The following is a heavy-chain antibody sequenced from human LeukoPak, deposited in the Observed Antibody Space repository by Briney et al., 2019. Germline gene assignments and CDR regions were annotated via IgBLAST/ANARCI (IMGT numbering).Heavy chain of an antibody. CDR2: VSSDGSYE. CDR1: GFTFNSYD. V-gene: IGHV3-30*18. Sequence: PGKSLRLSCAASGFTFNSYDIHWVRQAPGKGLDWVAVVSSDGSYESYADSMKGRCTISRDNSKNTLYLQMNSLRAEDTAVYYCAKDFISIKALIPWDYWGQGTLVTVSP. CDR3: AKDFISIKALIPWDY. D-gene: IGHD2-21*01. J-gene: IGHJ4*02.